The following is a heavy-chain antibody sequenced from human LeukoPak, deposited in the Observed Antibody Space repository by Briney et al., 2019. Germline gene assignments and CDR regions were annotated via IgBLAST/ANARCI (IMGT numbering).Heavy chain of an antibody. D-gene: IGHD1-1*01. Sequence: SETLSLTCTVSGGSISSYYWSWIRQPPGKGLEWIGYIYYSGSTNYNPSLKCRVTISVDTSKNQFSLKLSSVTAADTAVYYCARVQVQILNYYYYYMDVWGKGTTVTVSS. J-gene: IGHJ6*03. CDR1: GGSISSYY. V-gene: IGHV4-59*01. CDR3: ARVQVQILNYYYYYMDV. CDR2: IYYSGST.